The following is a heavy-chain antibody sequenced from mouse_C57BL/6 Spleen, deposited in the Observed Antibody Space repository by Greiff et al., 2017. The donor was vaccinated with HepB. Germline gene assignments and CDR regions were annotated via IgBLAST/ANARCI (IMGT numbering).Heavy chain of an antibody. V-gene: IGHV1-15*01. CDR1: GYTFTDYE. J-gene: IGHJ3*01. CDR2: IDPETGGT. CDR3: TKGGVEAWFAY. Sequence: VQLQQSGAELVRPGASVTLSCKASGYTFTDYEMHWVKQTPVHGLEWIGAIDPETGGTAYNQKFKGKAILTADKSSSTAYMELRSLTSEDSAVYYCTKGGVEAWFAYWGQGTLVTVSA.